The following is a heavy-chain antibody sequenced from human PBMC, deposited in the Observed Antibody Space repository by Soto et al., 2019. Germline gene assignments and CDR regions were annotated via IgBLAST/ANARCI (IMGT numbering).Heavy chain of an antibody. CDR2: ISGSVGST. Sequence: GGSLRLTSAASGFTVSSYAMSWVRQAPGKGLEWVSAISGSVGSTYYADSVKGRFTISRDNSKNTLYLQMNSLRAEDTAVYYCAKWSRSGAGFVSGFDIWGHVTLFPVS. V-gene: IGHV3-23*01. CDR1: GFTVSSYA. CDR3: AKWSRSGAGFVSGFDI. D-gene: IGHD3-3*01. J-gene: IGHJ4*01.